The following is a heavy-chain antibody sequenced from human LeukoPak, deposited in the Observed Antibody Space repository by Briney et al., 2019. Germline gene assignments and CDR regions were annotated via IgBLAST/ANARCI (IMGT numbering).Heavy chain of an antibody. CDR1: GYTFTSYG. Sequence: ASVKVSCKVSGYTFTSYGISWVRQAPGQGLEWMGWISAYNGNTNYAQKLQGRVTMTTDTSTSTAYMELRSLRSDDTAVYYCARTTYYYDSSGYYAPNWYFDLWGRGTLVTVSS. CDR3: ARTTYYYDSSGYYAPNWYFDL. V-gene: IGHV1-18*01. CDR2: ISAYNGNT. J-gene: IGHJ2*01. D-gene: IGHD3-22*01.